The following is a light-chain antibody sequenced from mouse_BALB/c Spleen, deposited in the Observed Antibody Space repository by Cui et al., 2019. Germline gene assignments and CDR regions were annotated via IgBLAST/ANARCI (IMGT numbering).Light chain of an antibody. Sequence: QIVLTQSPAIMSASPGEKVTMTCSASSSVSYMYWYQQKPGSSPRLLIYDTSNLASGVPVRFSGSGSGTSYSLTISRMEAEDAATYYCQQWSSYPRTFGGGTELEIK. J-gene: IGKJ1*01. CDR2: DTS. V-gene: IGKV4-55*01. CDR1: SSVSY. CDR3: QQWSSYPRT.